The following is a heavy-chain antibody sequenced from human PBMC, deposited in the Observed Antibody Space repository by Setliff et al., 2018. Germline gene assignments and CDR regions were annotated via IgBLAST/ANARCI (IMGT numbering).Heavy chain of an antibody. V-gene: IGHV5-51*01. D-gene: IGHD3-22*01. CDR3: VRHPYYDSSGYYSYFDY. Sequence: GESLKISCQGSGYTFTNYWIGWVRQMPGKGLGWMGILKPGDSGIRYSPSFQGQVTLSADTSIATAYLHWTSLKASDTAMYYCVRHPYYDSSGYYSYFDYWGQGALVTVSS. CDR2: LKPGDSGI. J-gene: IGHJ4*02. CDR1: GYTFTNYW.